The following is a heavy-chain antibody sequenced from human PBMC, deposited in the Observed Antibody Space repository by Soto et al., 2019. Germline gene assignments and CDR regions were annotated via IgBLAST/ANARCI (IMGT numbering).Heavy chain of an antibody. CDR1: GFTFSDYA. J-gene: IGHJ4*02. CDR2: VSASASNT. V-gene: IGHV3-23*01. D-gene: IGHD2-2*01. Sequence: EVQPLQHGGGLVQPGGSLRLTCAASGFTFSDYAMSWVRQAPGKGLEWASTVSASASNTHYADSVKGRFTISRDNSKNTLFLQMDSLRAEDTALYYCANVPIWCGSSRCYTEGFDYWGQGTLVIVSS. CDR3: ANVPIWCGSSRCYTEGFDY.